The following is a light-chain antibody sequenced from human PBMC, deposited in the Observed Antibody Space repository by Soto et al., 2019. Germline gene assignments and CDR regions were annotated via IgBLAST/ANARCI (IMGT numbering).Light chain of an antibody. CDR2: KAS. J-gene: IGKJ3*01. V-gene: IGKV1-5*03. CDR3: QQYHSYPFT. Sequence: DIQMTQSPSTLSASVGDRLSITCRASQSITNWMAWYQQKPGKAPKLLIYKASSLQSEVPSRFSGSASGPEFTLTISSLQPDDFPTYYCQQYHSYPFTFGSGTKADIK. CDR1: QSITNW.